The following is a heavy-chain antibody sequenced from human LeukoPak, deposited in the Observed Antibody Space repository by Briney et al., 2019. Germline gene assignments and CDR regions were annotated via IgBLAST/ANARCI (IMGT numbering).Heavy chain of an antibody. Sequence: GGSLRLSCAASAFTLSNYWMTWVRQAPGKGLEWVANINQDGSDKCYVDSVEGRFTISRDNSKNTLYLQMNSLRAEDTAVYYLAKKGAPTGDFAYGGREPRFPVPS. CDR1: AFTLSNYW. CDR3: AKKGAPTGDFAY. J-gene: IGHJ4*02. D-gene: IGHD1-26*01. V-gene: IGHV3-7*03. CDR2: INQDGSDK.